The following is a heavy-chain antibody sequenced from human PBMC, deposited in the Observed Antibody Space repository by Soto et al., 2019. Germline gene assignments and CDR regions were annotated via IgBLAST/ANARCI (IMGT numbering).Heavy chain of an antibody. J-gene: IGHJ6*02. CDR3: ARAPWQQQLYYGMDV. V-gene: IGHV1-46*01. Sequence: DSVKVSSTASGSSFTRYYMHWVRQATGQGLEWMGIINPSGGSTSYAQKFQGRVTMTRDTSTSTVYMELSSLRSEDTAVYYCARAPWQQQLYYGMDVWGQGTTVTVSS. D-gene: IGHD6-13*01. CDR1: GSSFTRYY. CDR2: INPSGGST.